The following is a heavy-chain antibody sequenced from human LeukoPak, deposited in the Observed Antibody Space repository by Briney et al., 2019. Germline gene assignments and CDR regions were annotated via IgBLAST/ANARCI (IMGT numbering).Heavy chain of an antibody. CDR1: GFTFSGYG. CDR3: ARTRDGYNLDY. V-gene: IGHV3-7*01. Sequence: GGSLRLSCAASGFTFSGYGMHWVRQAPGKGLEWVANIKQDGSEKYYVDSVKGRFTISRDNAKNSLYLQMNSLRAEDTAVYYCARTRDGYNLDYWGQGTLVTVSS. D-gene: IGHD5-24*01. J-gene: IGHJ4*02. CDR2: IKQDGSEK.